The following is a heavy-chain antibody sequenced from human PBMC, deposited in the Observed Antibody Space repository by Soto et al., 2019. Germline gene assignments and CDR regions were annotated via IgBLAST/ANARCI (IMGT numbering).Heavy chain of an antibody. CDR3: ASYSSGWYDVIY. J-gene: IGHJ4*02. CDR2: IYYSVST. D-gene: IGHD6-19*01. V-gene: IGHV4-61*01. CDR1: GGSVSSGSYY. Sequence: QVQLQESGPGLVKPSETLSLTCTVSGGSVSSGSYYWSWIRQPPGKGLEWIGYIYYSVSTNYNPSLKHRVTISVDTSKNQFSLKVSSVTAADTAVYYCASYSSGWYDVIYWGQGTLVTVSS.